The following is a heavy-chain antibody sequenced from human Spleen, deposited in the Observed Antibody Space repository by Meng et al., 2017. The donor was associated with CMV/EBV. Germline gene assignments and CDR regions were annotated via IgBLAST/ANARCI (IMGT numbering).Heavy chain of an antibody. V-gene: IGHV3-11*04. Sequence: GESLKISCAASGFTFSDYYMSWIRQAPGKGLEWVSYISSSGSTIYYADSVKGRFTISRDNAKNSLFLQMSSLRVEDTAVYYCVGGYDSSDYYVFEYWGQGTLVTVSS. CDR1: GFTFSDYY. D-gene: IGHD3-22*01. CDR2: ISSSGSTI. J-gene: IGHJ4*02. CDR3: VGGYDSSDYYVFEY.